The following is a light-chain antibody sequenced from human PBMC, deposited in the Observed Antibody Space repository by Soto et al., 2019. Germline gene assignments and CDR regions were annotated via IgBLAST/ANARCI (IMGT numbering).Light chain of an antibody. CDR2: AAS. J-gene: IGKJ5*01. CDR1: QDISNY. Sequence: DILMTQSPSSLSASVGGRVTITCQASQDISNYLAWYQQKPGKVPKLLIYAASTLQSGVPSRFSGSGSGTDFTLTISSLQPEDFATYYCQQSYSTPITFGQGTQLEI. V-gene: IGKV1-27*01. CDR3: QQSYSTPIT.